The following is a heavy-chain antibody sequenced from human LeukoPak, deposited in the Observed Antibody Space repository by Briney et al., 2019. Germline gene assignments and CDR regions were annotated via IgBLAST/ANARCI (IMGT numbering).Heavy chain of an antibody. CDR3: ARGGPYYYYMDV. Sequence: ASVKVSCKASGYTFTSYDINWVRQATGQGLEWMGWMNPNSGNTGYAQKFQGRVTMTRNTSISTAYMELSSLRSEDTAVYYCARGGPYYYYMDVWGKGTTVTISS. CDR1: GYTFTSYD. CDR2: MNPNSGNT. V-gene: IGHV1-8*01. J-gene: IGHJ6*03.